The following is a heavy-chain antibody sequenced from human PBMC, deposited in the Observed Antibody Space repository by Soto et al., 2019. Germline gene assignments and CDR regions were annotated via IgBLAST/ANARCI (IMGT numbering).Heavy chain of an antibody. V-gene: IGHV1-69*12. J-gene: IGHJ5*02. CDR3: ARSQDIVVVVAATRGWFDP. D-gene: IGHD2-15*01. Sequence: QVQLVQSGAEVKKPGSSVKVSCKASGGTFSSYAISWVRQAPGQGLEWMGGIIPIFGTANYAQKFKGRVTITADESTSTAYMELSSLRSEDTAVYYCARSQDIVVVVAATRGWFDPWGQGTMFTVSS. CDR2: IIPIFGTA. CDR1: GGTFSSYA.